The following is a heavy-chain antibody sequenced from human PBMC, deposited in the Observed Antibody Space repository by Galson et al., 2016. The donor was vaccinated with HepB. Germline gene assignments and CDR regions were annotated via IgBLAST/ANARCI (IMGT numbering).Heavy chain of an antibody. J-gene: IGHJ4*02. D-gene: IGHD3-10*01. CDR2: IKPDGSEG. Sequence: SLRLSCAASGFAFSGHWMCWVRQAPGKGLEWLAKIKPDGSEGYYVDSVKGRFTISRDNAKNSLYLQMNSLRAEDTAVYYCAKEEYFREDYWGQGTLVTVAS. CDR1: GFAFSGHW. CDR3: AKEEYFREDY. V-gene: IGHV3-7*01.